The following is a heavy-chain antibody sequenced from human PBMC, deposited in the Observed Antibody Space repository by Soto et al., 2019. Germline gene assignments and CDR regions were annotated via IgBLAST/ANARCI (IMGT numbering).Heavy chain of an antibody. V-gene: IGHV3-21*01. CDR2: ITSSGNYI. D-gene: IGHD2-21*01. CDR1: GFTFSSYS. Sequence: EVQLVESGGGLVKPGGSLRLSCAASGFTFSSYSMNWVRQAPGKGLKWVSSITSSGNYIYYADSVKGRFTISRDNAKDSLYLQMNSLRGEDTAVYYCAREVWSYPQGAPDYWGQGTLVTVSS. J-gene: IGHJ4*02. CDR3: AREVWSYPQGAPDY.